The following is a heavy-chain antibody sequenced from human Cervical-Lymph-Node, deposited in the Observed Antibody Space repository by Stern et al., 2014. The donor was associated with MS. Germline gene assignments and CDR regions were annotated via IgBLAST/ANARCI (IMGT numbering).Heavy chain of an antibody. CDR3: AKGGIVVVPAAINYYYGMDV. D-gene: IGHD2-2*01. Sequence: EVQLVQSGGGLVQPGGSLRLSCAASGFTFSSYAMSWVRQAPGKGLEWVSAISGSGGSTYYADSVKGRFSISRDNSKNTLYLQMNSLRAEDTAVYYCAKGGIVVVPAAINYYYGMDVWGQGTTVTVSS. CDR2: ISGSGGST. V-gene: IGHV3-23*04. CDR1: GFTFSSYA. J-gene: IGHJ6*02.